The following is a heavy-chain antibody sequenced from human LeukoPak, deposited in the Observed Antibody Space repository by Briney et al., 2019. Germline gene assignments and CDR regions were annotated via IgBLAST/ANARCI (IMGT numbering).Heavy chain of an antibody. CDR3: ARQRGVTILTSFDY. Sequence: SQTLSLTCTVSGGSISSGSYYWSWIRQPAGKGLEWIGRIYTSGSTNYNPSLKSRVTISVDTSKNQFSLKLSSVTAADTAVYYCARQRGVTILTSFDYWGQGTLVTVSS. J-gene: IGHJ4*02. D-gene: IGHD3-3*01. V-gene: IGHV4-61*02. CDR2: IYTSGST. CDR1: GGSISSGSYY.